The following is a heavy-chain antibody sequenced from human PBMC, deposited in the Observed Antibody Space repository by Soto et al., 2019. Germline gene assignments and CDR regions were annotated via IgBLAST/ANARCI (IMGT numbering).Heavy chain of an antibody. Sequence: SETLSLTCAVSGGSVSSSNWWSWVRQSPGKGLEWIGEIYHSGSTNYNPSLKSRVTISVDKSKNQFSLKLTSVTAADTAVYYWARKTYGGSSSFDSWGQGTRVTVSS. CDR3: ARKTYGGSSSFDS. CDR1: GGSVSSSNW. CDR2: IYHSGST. D-gene: IGHD2-15*01. V-gene: IGHV4-4*02. J-gene: IGHJ4*02.